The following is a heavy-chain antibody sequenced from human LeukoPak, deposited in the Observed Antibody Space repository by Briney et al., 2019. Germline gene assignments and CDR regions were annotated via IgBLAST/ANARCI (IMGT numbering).Heavy chain of an antibody. J-gene: IGHJ4*02. CDR1: GLNHEDYA. CDR3: AKDIAGAGGVADY. CDR2: IHWDGGRP. Sequence: GGSLRHFCAASGLNHEDYALHWVRQAPGKGLEWVSLIHWDGGRPYNADSVRGQFTISRDNSKNSLYLQMNSLRTEDTALYYCAKDIAGAGGVADYWGQGTLVSVSS. V-gene: IGHV3-43*01. D-gene: IGHD6-19*01.